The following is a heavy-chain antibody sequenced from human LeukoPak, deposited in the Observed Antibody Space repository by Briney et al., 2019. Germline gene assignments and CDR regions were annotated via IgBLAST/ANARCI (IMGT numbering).Heavy chain of an antibody. Sequence: PGGSLRLSCAASGFTFSSYWMSWVRQAPGKGLEWVANIKQDGSEKYYVDSVKGRFTISRDNAKNSLYLQMNSLRAEDTAVYYCAKETIPYYYGSGSSRDYFDYWGQGTLVTVSS. CDR3: AKETIPYYYGSGSSRDYFDY. CDR2: IKQDGSEK. J-gene: IGHJ4*02. D-gene: IGHD3-10*01. CDR1: GFTFSSYW. V-gene: IGHV3-7*01.